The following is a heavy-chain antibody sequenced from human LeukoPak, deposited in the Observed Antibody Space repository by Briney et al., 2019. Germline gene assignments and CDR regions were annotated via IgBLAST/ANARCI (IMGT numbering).Heavy chain of an antibody. CDR2: ISSNGGST. Sequence: GGSLRLSCAASGFTFSSYAMHWVRQAPGKGLEYVSAISSNGGSTYYANSVKGRFTISRDNSKNTLYLQMGSLRAEDMAVYYCARGPQTGTSSSERNYYYYYMDVWGKGTTVTISS. CDR1: GFTFSSYA. J-gene: IGHJ6*03. D-gene: IGHD1-1*01. V-gene: IGHV3-64*01. CDR3: ARGPQTGTSSSERNYYYYYMDV.